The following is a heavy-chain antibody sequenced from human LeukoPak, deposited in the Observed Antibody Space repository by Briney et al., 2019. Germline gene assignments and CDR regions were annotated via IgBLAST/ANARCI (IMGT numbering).Heavy chain of an antibody. CDR2: IYYSGGT. CDR1: GGSISSSSYY. V-gene: IGHV4-39*01. CDR3: VRHYPHSYYVFDY. D-gene: IGHD3-22*01. Sequence: PSETLSLTCTVSGGSISSSSYYWGWIRQPPGKGLEWISSIYYSGGTYYHPSLKSRVTISVETSKNQFSLKLSAVTAADTAVYYCVRHYPHSYYVFDYWGQGTLVTVSS. J-gene: IGHJ4*02.